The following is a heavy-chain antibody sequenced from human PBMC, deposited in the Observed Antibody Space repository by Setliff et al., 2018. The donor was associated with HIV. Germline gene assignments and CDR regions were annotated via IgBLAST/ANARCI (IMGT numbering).Heavy chain of an antibody. V-gene: IGHV1-2*04. CDR3: ARVFYSSSWYNGWFDP. D-gene: IGHD6-13*01. CDR2: INSATGGT. J-gene: IGHJ5*02. CDR1: GYTFTDNY. Sequence: ASVKVSCKASGYTFTDNYIHWVRQAPGQGLEWMAWINSATGGTNYAQNFQGWVTVTRDTSISTAYMELSRLRSDNTAVYYCARVFYSSSWYNGWFDPWGQGTLVTVSS.